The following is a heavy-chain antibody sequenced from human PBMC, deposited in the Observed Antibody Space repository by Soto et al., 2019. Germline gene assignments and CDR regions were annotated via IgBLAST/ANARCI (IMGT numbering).Heavy chain of an antibody. Sequence: PRGSLRLSCVASGFTFIKAWIILVRHSPWKWLQWVGQIKSKTDGGTRDYAAPVKGRFLISRDDSKRTLYLQMNRLKTEDSAMYFCATVGRTFLQWPRNDFWGQGTLVTVSS. CDR2: IKSKTDGGTR. CDR1: GFTFIKAW. CDR3: ATVGRTFLQWPRNDF. J-gene: IGHJ4*01. V-gene: IGHV3-15*01. D-gene: IGHD3-3*01.